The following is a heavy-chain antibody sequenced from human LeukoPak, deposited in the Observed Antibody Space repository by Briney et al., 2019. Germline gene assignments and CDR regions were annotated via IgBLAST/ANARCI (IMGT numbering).Heavy chain of an antibody. CDR1: GDTLTELS. CDR2: FVPEDGET. J-gene: IGHJ4*02. Sequence: GASVKVSCKLSGDTLTELSMHWVRQSPGKGLEWMGGFVPEDGETIYAQKFQGRVTMTEDTSTNTAYVEWSSLRSDDTTVYFCATLPRGHLFDSWGQGTLVTVSS. V-gene: IGHV1-24*01. D-gene: IGHD3-10*01. CDR3: ATLPRGHLFDS.